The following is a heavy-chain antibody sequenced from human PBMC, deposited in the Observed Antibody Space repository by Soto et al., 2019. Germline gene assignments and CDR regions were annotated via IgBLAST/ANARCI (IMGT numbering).Heavy chain of an antibody. CDR1: GFPFWHYG. CDR2: IWSDGKKE. J-gene: IGHJ6*02. CDR3: ARDRDGGWFHMDV. V-gene: IGHV3-33*01. Sequence: QVQLVESGGGVVQPGRSLRLSCVGSGFPFWHYGMHWVRQAPGKGLEWVAVIWSDGKKESYADFVMGRFAISRDNFKDTLYLQMNGLRAEDTAVYYCARDRDGGWFHMDVWGQGTTVTVSS. D-gene: IGHD6-19*01.